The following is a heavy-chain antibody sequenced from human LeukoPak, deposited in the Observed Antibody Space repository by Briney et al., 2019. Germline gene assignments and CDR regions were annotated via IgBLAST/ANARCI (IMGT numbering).Heavy chain of an antibody. CDR1: GGSVSSGSYY. J-gene: IGHJ4*02. Sequence: SETLSLTCTVSGGSVSSGSYYWSWIRQPPGTGLEWIGYIYYSGSTNYNPSLKSRVTISVDTSKNQFSLKLSSVTAADTAVYYCARDIGYCSSTSCSPTFDYWGQGTLVTVSS. CDR2: IYYSGST. V-gene: IGHV4-61*01. D-gene: IGHD2-2*01. CDR3: ARDIGYCSSTSCSPTFDY.